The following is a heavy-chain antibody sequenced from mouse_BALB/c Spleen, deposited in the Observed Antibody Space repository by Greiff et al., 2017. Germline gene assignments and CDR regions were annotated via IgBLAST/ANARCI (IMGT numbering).Heavy chain of an antibody. Sequence: VQLQQSGAELVRSGASVKLSCTASGFNIKDYYMHWVKQRPEQGLEWIGWIDPENGDTEYAPKFQGKATMTADTSSNTAYLQLSSLTSEDTAVYYCNCFITTATGFAYWGQGTLVTVSA. CDR1: GFNIKDYY. CDR2: IDPENGDT. CDR3: NCFITTATGFAY. D-gene: IGHD1-2*01. J-gene: IGHJ3*01. V-gene: IGHV14-4*02.